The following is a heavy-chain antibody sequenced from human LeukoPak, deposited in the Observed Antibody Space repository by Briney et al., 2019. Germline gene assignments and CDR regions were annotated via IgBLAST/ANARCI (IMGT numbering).Heavy chain of an antibody. CDR3: AKDQRYYDYVWGSYRYPRLDY. D-gene: IGHD3-16*02. J-gene: IGHJ4*02. Sequence: PGGSLRLSCAASGFTFSSYAMSWVRQAPGKVLEWVSAISGSGGSTYYADSVKGRFTISRDNSKNTLYLQMNSQRAEDTAVYYCAKDQRYYDYVWGSYRYPRLDYWGQGTLVTVSS. V-gene: IGHV3-23*01. CDR2: ISGSGGST. CDR1: GFTFSSYA.